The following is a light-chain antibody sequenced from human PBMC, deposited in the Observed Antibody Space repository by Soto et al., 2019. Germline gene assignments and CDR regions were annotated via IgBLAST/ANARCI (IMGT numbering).Light chain of an antibody. CDR3: QRCDTYSWT. CDR1: QSISSW. J-gene: IGKJ1*01. CDR2: AAS. V-gene: IGKV1-5*03. Sequence: DIQMTQSPSTLSASVGDRVTITCRASQSISSWLAWYQQKPGKAPKLLIYAASGLASGVPSRFSGSVSGTEVTLTISSLQPDDFATYYCQRCDTYSWTVGQGTNVEIK.